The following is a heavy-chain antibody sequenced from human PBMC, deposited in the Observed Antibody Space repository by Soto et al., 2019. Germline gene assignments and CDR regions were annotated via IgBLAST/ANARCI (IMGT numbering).Heavy chain of an antibody. CDR2: IYYSGST. Sequence: SETLCLTCTFSVGSISFGDYSRSWIRQPPGKGLEWIGYIYYSGSTYYNPSLKSRVTISVDTSKNQFSLKLSSVTAADTAVYYCARDNILGILYGGMDVWGQGTPVTVSS. CDR1: VGSISFGDYS. D-gene: IGHD3-3*01. J-gene: IGHJ6*02. CDR3: ARDNILGILYGGMDV. V-gene: IGHV4-30-4*01.